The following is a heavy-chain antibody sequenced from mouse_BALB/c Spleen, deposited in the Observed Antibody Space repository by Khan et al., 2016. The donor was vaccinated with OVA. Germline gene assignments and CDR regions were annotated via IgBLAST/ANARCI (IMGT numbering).Heavy chain of an antibody. Sequence: EVELVESGGGLVKPGDSLKLSCAASGFTFSNYAMSWVRQTPEKRLEWVATISSGGGSSIYYQDCMKERFTIFSDTAKNTLYLQRSSLTSADTATYYCSRVYLGYFDYWGQGTTLTVSS. V-gene: IGHV5-9-3*01. CDR1: GFTFSNYA. J-gene: IGHJ2*01. CDR2: ISSGGGSSI. CDR3: SRVYLGYFDY. D-gene: IGHD1-1*01.